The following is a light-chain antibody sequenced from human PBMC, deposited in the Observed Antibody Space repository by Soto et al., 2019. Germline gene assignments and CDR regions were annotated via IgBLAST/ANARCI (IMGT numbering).Light chain of an antibody. Sequence: EIVLTQSPGTLSLSPGERATLSCRASQSVSSSDLAWYQQKPGQAPRLVIYGASSRATGIPDRFSGSGSGTDFPLTISRLEPEDFAVYYCQQYGNSPRTFGQGTKVEIK. CDR3: QQYGNSPRT. CDR1: QSVSSSD. J-gene: IGKJ1*01. CDR2: GAS. V-gene: IGKV3-20*01.